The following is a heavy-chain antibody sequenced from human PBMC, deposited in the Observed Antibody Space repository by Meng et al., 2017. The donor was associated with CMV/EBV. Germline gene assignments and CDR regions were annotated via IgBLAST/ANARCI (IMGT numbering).Heavy chain of an antibody. CDR2: IYTSGST. Sequence: QVQLQESGQGLVKPSETLSLPCTVSGGSISSYYWSWIRQPAGKGLEWIGRIYTSGSTNYNPSLKSRVTMSVDTSKNQFSLKLSSVTAADTAVYYCARGGLYYYDSSGHFDYWGQGTLVTVSS. D-gene: IGHD3-22*01. CDR3: ARGGLYYYDSSGHFDY. V-gene: IGHV4-4*07. J-gene: IGHJ4*02. CDR1: GGSISSYY.